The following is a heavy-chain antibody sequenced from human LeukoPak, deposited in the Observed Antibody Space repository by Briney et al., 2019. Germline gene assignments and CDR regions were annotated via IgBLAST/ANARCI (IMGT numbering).Heavy chain of an antibody. V-gene: IGHV3-73*01. CDR3: TSHTVTTDY. J-gene: IGHJ4*02. Sequence: GGSLRLSCAASGFTFSGSAMHWFRQASGKGREWVGRIRSKANSYATAYAASVKGRFTISRDDSKNTAYLQMNSLKTEDTAVYYCTSHTVTTDYWGQGTLVTVSS. CDR1: GFTFSGSA. D-gene: IGHD4-17*01. CDR2: IRSKANSYAT.